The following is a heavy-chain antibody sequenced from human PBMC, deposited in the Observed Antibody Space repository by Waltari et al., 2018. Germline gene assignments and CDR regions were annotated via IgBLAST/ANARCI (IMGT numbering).Heavy chain of an antibody. CDR2: VSYSATT. V-gene: IGHV4-39*01. CDR1: GVSITSNSYY. CDR3: ATYIGASVGTAAFDV. D-gene: IGHD5-12*01. J-gene: IGHJ3*01. Sequence: QLQLQESGPRLVRPSETLSLICRVSGVSITSNSYYWAWIRQSPVPGLEWIGTVSYSATTNISPSLKSRVSVSRDTSKNQLSLILGSVTAADMAVYYCATYIGASVGTAAFDVWGQGTMVTVSS.